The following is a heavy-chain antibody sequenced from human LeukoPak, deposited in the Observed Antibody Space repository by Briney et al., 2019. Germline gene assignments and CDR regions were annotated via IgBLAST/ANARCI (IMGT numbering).Heavy chain of an antibody. D-gene: IGHD6-19*01. Sequence: PGGSLRLSCAASGFTFDDYAVHWVRQAPGKGLEWVSGISWNSGSIGYADSVKGRFTISRDNAKNSLYLQMNSLRAEDMALYYCAKDFGAVAGDAFDIWGQGTMVTVSS. CDR3: AKDFGAVAGDAFDI. CDR1: GFTFDDYA. CDR2: ISWNSGSI. J-gene: IGHJ3*02. V-gene: IGHV3-9*03.